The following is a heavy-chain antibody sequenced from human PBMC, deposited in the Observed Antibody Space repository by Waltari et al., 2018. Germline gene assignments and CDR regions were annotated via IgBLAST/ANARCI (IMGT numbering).Heavy chain of an antibody. D-gene: IGHD3-3*01. CDR3: AREWSMDV. V-gene: IGHV4-38-2*02. CDR2: IYHSGST. J-gene: IGHJ6*03. Sequence: QVQLQESGPGLVKPSETLSLTCTVPGYSISSGYYWGWIRQPPGKGLEWIGSIYHSGSTYYNPSLKSRVTISVDTSKNQFSLKLSSVTAADTAVYYCAREWSMDVWGKGTTVTVSS. CDR1: GYSISSGYY.